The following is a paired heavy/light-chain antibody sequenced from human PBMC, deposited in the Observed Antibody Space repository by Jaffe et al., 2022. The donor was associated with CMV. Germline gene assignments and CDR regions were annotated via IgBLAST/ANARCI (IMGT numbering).Light chain of an antibody. CDR1: SDDVGRYNF. J-gene: IGLJ3*02. CDR3: NSHTATRGVV. V-gene: IGLV2-14*03. Sequence: QSALTQPASVSGSPGQSITISCTGTSDDVGRYNFVSWYQQYPGKAPKLLIFDVTNRPSGVSNRFSGSKSGNTASLTISGLQAEDEADYYCNSHTATRGVVFGGGTKLTVL. CDR2: DVT.
Heavy chain of an antibody. CDR3: ATEGTLTRFGVVPPLGNMDV. CDR2: FDPEHGES. CDR1: GYSLGELS. Sequence: QVQLEQSGTEVKKPGASVKVSCKVSGYSLGELSMNWVRQAPGKGLEWMGGFDPEHGESVYAQNFQGRMKMIADTSADTAYMELSSLKSDDTAVYYCATEGTLTRFGVVPPLGNMDVWGKGTTVIVSS. J-gene: IGHJ6*04. D-gene: IGHD3-3*01. V-gene: IGHV1-24*01.